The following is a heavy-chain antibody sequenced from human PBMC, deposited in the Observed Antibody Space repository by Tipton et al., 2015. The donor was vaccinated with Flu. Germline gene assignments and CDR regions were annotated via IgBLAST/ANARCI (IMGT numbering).Heavy chain of an antibody. CDR3: ARRDYSNYVSDPKNWFDP. J-gene: IGHJ5*02. D-gene: IGHD4-11*01. CDR2: VYTSGST. Sequence: TLPLTCTVSGDSISSGSYYWSWIRQPAGKGLEWIGRVYTSGSTNYNPSLKSRVTVSLDTSKNQFSLKLSSVTAADTAVYYCARRDYSNYVSDPKNWFDPWGQGTLVTVSS. CDR1: GDSISSGSYY. V-gene: IGHV4-61*02.